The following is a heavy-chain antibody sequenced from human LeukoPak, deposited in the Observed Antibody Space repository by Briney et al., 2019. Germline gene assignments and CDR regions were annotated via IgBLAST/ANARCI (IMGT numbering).Heavy chain of an antibody. Sequence: SETLSLTCTVSGGSISSSSYYWGWIRQPPGKGLEWIGSIYYSGSTYYNPSLKSRVTISVDTSKNQFSLKLSSVTAADTAVYYCARENPDSSGVPLDYWGQGTLVTVSS. CDR2: IYYSGST. CDR1: GGSISSSSYY. V-gene: IGHV4-39*07. CDR3: ARENPDSSGVPLDY. D-gene: IGHD3-22*01. J-gene: IGHJ4*02.